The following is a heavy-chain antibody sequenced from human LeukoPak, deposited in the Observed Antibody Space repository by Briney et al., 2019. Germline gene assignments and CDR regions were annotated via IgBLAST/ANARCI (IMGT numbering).Heavy chain of an antibody. Sequence: PSETLSLTCTVSGGSISRGGYYWSWIRQPPGKGLEWIGYIYHSGSTNYNPSLKSRVTISVDTSKNQFSLKLSSVTAADTAVYYCARSVLNYYYYGMDVWGQGTTVTVSS. V-gene: IGHV4-30-2*01. D-gene: IGHD4/OR15-4a*01. J-gene: IGHJ6*02. CDR2: IYHSGST. CDR3: ARSVLNYYYYGMDV. CDR1: GGSISRGGYY.